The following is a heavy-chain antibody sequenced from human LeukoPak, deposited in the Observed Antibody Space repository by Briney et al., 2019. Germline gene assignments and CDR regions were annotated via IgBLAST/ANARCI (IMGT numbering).Heavy chain of an antibody. V-gene: IGHV1-46*01. Sequence: EASVKVSCKASGYTFTSYYIHWVRQAPGQGLEWMGIIYPGGGSTSYAQEFQGRVTITRDTSATTAYMELSSLRSDDMAVYYCTLYNYWGQGTLVTVSS. CDR1: GYTFTSYY. CDR3: TLYNY. J-gene: IGHJ4*02. D-gene: IGHD2-2*02. CDR2: IYPGGGST.